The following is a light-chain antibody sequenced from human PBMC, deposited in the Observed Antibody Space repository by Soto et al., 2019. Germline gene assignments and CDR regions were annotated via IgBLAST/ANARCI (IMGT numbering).Light chain of an antibody. CDR1: QDIRSS. CDR3: LQINSYPIS. Sequence: DIQLTQSPSFLSASAGDRVTITCRASQDIRSSLAWYQQKPGKAPKLLIYGASTLQSGVPSSFSGSGSGTEFTLTISSLQPGDFATYFCLQINSYPISFCQGTRLEIK. J-gene: IGKJ5*01. CDR2: GAS. V-gene: IGKV1-9*01.